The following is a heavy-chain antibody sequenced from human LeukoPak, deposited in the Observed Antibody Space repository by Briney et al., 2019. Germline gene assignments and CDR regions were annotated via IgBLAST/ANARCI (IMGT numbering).Heavy chain of an antibody. CDR2: MNPNSGNT. CDR1: GYTFTSYD. CDR3: ARRGIAYGWSNFDC. D-gene: IGHD6-13*01. Sequence: GASVKVSCKASGYTFTSYDINWVRQATGQGLEWMGWMNPNSGNTGYAQKFQGRVTMTRNTSISTAYMELSSLRSEDTAVYYCARRGIAYGWSNFDCWGQGTLVTVSS. J-gene: IGHJ4*02. V-gene: IGHV1-8*01.